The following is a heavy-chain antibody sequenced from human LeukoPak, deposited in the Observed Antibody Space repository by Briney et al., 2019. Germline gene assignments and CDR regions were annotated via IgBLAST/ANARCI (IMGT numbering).Heavy chain of an antibody. CDR1: GSTFSSYS. D-gene: IGHD2-2*01. J-gene: IGHJ4*02. Sequence: GGSLRLSCAASGSTFSSYSINWVRQAPGKVLEWVSSISSSSRYIHYADSVKGRFTISRDNAENSLYLQMNSLRAEDTAVYYCVRDLSPAPTTASRFDYWGQGTLVTVSS. CDR3: VRDLSPAPTTASRFDY. CDR2: ISSSSRYI. V-gene: IGHV3-21*01.